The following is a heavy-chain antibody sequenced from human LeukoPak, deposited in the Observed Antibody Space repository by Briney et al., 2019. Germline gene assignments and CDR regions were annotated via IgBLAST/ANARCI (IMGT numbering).Heavy chain of an antibody. CDR1: SGPVSSSSYY. CDR3: ARLPTVGSTSRSCYTDY. CDR2: LYSSGNI. J-gene: IGHJ4*02. D-gene: IGHD2-2*02. Sequence: SETLSLTCTVSSGPVSSSSYYGGWIRQPPGKGLECIGTLYSSGNIFSNPSLKSSVTISVDTSTHQFSLTLSSVTAADTAVYSCARLPTVGSTSRSCYTDYWGQGILVTVSS. V-gene: IGHV4-39*01.